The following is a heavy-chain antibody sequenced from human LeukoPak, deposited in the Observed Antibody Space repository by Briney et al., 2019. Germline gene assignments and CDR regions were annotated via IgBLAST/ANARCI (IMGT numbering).Heavy chain of an antibody. D-gene: IGHD3-3*01. CDR3: AKDGVDFWSGYTNWLDP. CDR2: ISGSGGST. J-gene: IGHJ5*02. CDR1: GFTFSSYA. V-gene: IGHV3-23*01. Sequence: GGSLRLSCAASGFTFSSYAMSWVRQAPGKGLEWVSAISGSGGSTYYADSVKGRFTISRDNSKSTLYLQMNSLRAEDTAVYYCAKDGVDFWSGYTNWLDPWGQGTLVTVSS.